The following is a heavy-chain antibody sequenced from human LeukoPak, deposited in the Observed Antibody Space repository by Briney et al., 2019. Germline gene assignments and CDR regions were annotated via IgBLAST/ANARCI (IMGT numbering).Heavy chain of an antibody. Sequence: GASVKVSCKASGYTFTGYYMHWVRQAPGQGLEWMGWINPNSGGTNYAQKFQGRVTMTRDTSISTAYMELSRLRSDDTAVYYCARVITGSLTPYDYWGQGTLATASS. J-gene: IGHJ4*02. CDR3: ARVITGSLTPYDY. CDR2: INPNSGGT. V-gene: IGHV1-2*02. CDR1: GYTFTGYY. D-gene: IGHD1-20*01.